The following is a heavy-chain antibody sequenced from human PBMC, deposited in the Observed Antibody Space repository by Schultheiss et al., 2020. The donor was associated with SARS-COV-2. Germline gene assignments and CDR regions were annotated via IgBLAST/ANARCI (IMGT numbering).Heavy chain of an antibody. D-gene: IGHD3-10*01. CDR1: GFTVSSYY. CDR2: IYSGGST. CDR3: ARDRKGGSGSYYRYGMDV. V-gene: IGHV3-53*01. Sequence: GGSLRLSCAASGFTVSSYYMSWVRQAPGKGLEWVSVIYSGGSTYYADSVKGRFTISRDNSKNTLYLQMNSLRAEDTAVYYCARDRKGGSGSYYRYGMDVWGQGTTVTVSS. J-gene: IGHJ6*02.